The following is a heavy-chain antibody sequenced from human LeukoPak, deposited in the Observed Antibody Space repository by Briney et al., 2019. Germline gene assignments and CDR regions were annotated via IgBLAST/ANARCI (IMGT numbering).Heavy chain of an antibody. V-gene: IGHV3-11*01. CDR1: GFTFSDFY. J-gene: IGHJ5*02. CDR2: ISTTGYTI. D-gene: IGHD4-11*01. CDR3: AKDPVAYSNYVNWFDP. Sequence: PGGSLRLSCEASGFTFSDFYMSWIRQAPGQGLEWLSYISTTGYTIYYADSVKGRFTISRDNTQNSLFLQMDSLRAEDTAVYYCAKDPVAYSNYVNWFDPWGQGTLVTVSS.